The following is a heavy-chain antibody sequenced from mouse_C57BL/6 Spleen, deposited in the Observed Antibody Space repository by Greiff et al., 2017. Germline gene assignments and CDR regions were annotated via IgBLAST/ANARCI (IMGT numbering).Heavy chain of an antibody. CDR1: GYSFTDYN. CDR3: ARSAYYYGSSWTYYAMDY. D-gene: IGHD1-1*01. Sequence: VQLQQSGPELVKPGASVKISCKASGYSFTDYNMNWVKQSNGKSLEWIGVINPNYGTTSYNQKFKGKATLTVDQSSSTAYMQLNSLTSEDSAVYCCARSAYYYGSSWTYYAMDYWGQGTSVTVSA. J-gene: IGHJ4*01. CDR2: INPNYGTT. V-gene: IGHV1-39*01.